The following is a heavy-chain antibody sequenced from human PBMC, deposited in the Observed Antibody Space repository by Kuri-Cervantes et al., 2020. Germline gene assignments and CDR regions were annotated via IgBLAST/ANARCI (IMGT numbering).Heavy chain of an antibody. J-gene: IGHJ4*02. D-gene: IGHD3-3*01. CDR3: ARSNSYYDVWSGYLY. Sequence: SETLSLTCAISGDSVSSNSAAWIWIRRSPSRGLEWLGRTYYRSKWYNDYAVSVKSRIIINPDTSKNQFSPQLTSVTPEDTAVYYCARSNSYYDVWSGYLYWGQGTLVTVSS. CDR2: TYYRSKWYN. V-gene: IGHV6-1*01. CDR1: GDSVSSNSAA.